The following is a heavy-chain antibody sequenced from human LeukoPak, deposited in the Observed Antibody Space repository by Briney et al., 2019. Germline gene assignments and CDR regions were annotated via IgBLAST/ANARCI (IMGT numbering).Heavy chain of an antibody. CDR3: AGGTYYYASGSYYFSY. CDR1: GFTVSSNY. J-gene: IGHJ4*02. V-gene: IGHV3-66*01. Sequence: GGSLRLSCEASGFTVSSNYMSWVRQAPGKGLEWVSFIYSGGSTDYADSVKGRLTISRDNSKNTLYLQMNSLRAEDTAVYYCAGGTYYYASGSYYFSYWGQGTLVTVSS. CDR2: IYSGGST. D-gene: IGHD3-10*01.